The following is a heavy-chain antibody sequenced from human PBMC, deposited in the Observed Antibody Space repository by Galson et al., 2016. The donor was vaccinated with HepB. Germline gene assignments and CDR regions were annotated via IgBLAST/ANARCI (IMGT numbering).Heavy chain of an antibody. CDR3: AKGALQGGYYGFDV. Sequence: SLRLSCAASRFTFSTYAMHWVRQAPGKGLEWVSLIGATGGTTYYADSVKGRFTISRDNSKNTLYLQMNSLRAEDTAVYYCAKGALQGGYYGFDVWGQGTTVTVSS. CDR2: IGATGGTT. D-gene: IGHD1-26*01. V-gene: IGHV3-23*01. J-gene: IGHJ6*02. CDR1: RFTFSTYA.